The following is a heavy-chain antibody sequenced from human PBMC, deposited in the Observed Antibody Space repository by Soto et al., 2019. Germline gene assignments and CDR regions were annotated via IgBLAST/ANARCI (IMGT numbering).Heavy chain of an antibody. CDR2: IWYDGSNK. V-gene: IGHV3-33*01. J-gene: IGHJ4*02. Sequence: QVQLVESGGGVVQPGRSLRLSCAASGFTFSSYGMHWVRQAPGKGLEWVAVIWYDGSNKYYADSVKGRFTISRDNSKNTLYLQMNSLRAEDTAVYYCARDGLYYGSGSYYNEAFDYWGQGTLVTVYS. CDR1: GFTFSSYG. CDR3: ARDGLYYGSGSYYNEAFDY. D-gene: IGHD3-10*01.